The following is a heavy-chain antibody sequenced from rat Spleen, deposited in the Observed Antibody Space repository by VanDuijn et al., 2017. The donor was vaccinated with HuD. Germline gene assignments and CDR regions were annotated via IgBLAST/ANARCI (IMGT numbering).Heavy chain of an antibody. D-gene: IGHD3-2*01. CDR1: GFTFSDYY. CDR2: ISYDGGST. CDR3: TSSAGH. V-gene: IGHV5-20*01. Sequence: EVQLVESGGGLVQPGRSLKLSCAASGFTFSDYYMAWVRQAPTKGLEWVASISYDGGSTYYPDSVKGRFSISRDNVKSTLYLQMNSLRSEDTATYYCTSSAGHWGQGVMVTVSS. J-gene: IGHJ2*01.